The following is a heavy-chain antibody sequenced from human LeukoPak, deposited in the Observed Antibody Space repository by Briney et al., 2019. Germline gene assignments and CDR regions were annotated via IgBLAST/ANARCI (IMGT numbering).Heavy chain of an antibody. CDR2: ISWNSGSI. V-gene: IGHV3-9*01. D-gene: IGHD5-18*01. Sequence: GRSLRLSCAASGFTLDDYAMHWVRQAPGKGLEWVSGISWNSGSIDYADSVKGRFTISRDNAKNSLYLQMNSLRPEDTAFYYCAKAKNLNIYSSFDYWGQGTLVTVSS. CDR3: AKAKNLNIYSSFDY. J-gene: IGHJ4*02. CDR1: GFTLDDYA.